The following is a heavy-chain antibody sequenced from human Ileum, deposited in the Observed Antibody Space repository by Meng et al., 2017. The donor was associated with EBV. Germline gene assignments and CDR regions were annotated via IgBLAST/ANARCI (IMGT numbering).Heavy chain of an antibody. D-gene: IGHD2-15*01. J-gene: IGHJ4*02. Sequence: VQLTGVGPGLVKPSCTLSLTCTVYGRSISSYYWSWIRQPPGKVLDLIGYIYYSGRTNYNPSLKSRVTISVDTSKNQFSLNLSSVTAADTAVYYCARGGWSLDYWGQGTLVTVSS. V-gene: IGHV4-59*08. CDR2: IYYSGRT. CDR1: GRSISSYY. CDR3: ARGGWSLDY.